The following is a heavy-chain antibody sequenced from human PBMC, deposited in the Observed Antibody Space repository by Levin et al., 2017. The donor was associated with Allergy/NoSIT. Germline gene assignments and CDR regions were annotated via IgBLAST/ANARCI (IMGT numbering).Heavy chain of an antibody. V-gene: IGHV3-72*01. CDR2: IRNKANRYTT. D-gene: IGHD1-1*01. J-gene: IGHJ4*02. CDR3: TRRRHTHGIDY. Sequence: SCAASGFTLSDHYMDWVRQAPGKGLEWVGRIRNKANRYTTVYAASLEGRFSISRDDSENSLYLQINSLKVEDSAIYFCTRRRHTHGIDYWGQGTLVTVSS. CDR1: GFTLSDHY.